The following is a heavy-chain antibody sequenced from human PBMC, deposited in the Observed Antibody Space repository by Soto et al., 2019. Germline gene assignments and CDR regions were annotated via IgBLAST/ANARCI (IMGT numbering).Heavy chain of an antibody. V-gene: IGHV4-34*01. J-gene: IGHJ6*03. CDR3: ARERLDTMVRGVIRYYYYYYMDV. CDR1: GGSFSGYY. CDR2: INHSGST. D-gene: IGHD3-10*01. Sequence: SETLSLTCAVYGGSFSGYYWSWIRQPPGKGLEWIGEINHSGSTNYNPSLKSRGTISVDTSKNLFSLKLSSVTAADTAGYYCARERLDTMVRGVIRYYYYYYMDVWGKGTTVTVSS.